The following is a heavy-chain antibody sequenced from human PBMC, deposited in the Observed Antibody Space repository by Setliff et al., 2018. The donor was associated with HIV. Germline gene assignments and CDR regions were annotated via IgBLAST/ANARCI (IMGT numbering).Heavy chain of an antibody. CDR2: IYHSGST. CDR1: GGSISSSANY. CDR3: ATHDGYSHFDY. J-gene: IGHJ4*02. V-gene: IGHV4-39*01. D-gene: IGHD2-15*01. Sequence: SETLSLTCSVSGGSISSSANYWGWIRQSPGKGLEWLGSIYHSGSTYYNPSLKSRVTISVDTSKDQFSLRLRSVTAADTAAYFCATHDGYSHFDYWGQGALVTVSS.